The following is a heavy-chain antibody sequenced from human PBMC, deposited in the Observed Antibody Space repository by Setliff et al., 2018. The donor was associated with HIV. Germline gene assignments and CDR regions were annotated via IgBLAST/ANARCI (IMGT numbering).Heavy chain of an antibody. CDR1: GGSVSSGSYY. CDR2: IYYSGST. Sequence: SETLSLTCTVSGGSVSSGSYYWSWIRQPPGKGLEWIGYIYYSGSTNYNPSLKSRVTISVDTSKNQFSLKLSSVTAADTAVYYCARTAYDYGDYADEDYYYGMDVWGQGTTVTVS. D-gene: IGHD4-17*01. CDR3: ARTAYDYGDYADEDYYYGMDV. V-gene: IGHV4-61*01. J-gene: IGHJ6*02.